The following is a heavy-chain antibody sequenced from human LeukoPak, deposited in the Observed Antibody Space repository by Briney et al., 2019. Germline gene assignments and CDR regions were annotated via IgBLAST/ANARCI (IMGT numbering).Heavy chain of an antibody. CDR3: ARERKYDSNFDY. J-gene: IGHJ4*02. D-gene: IGHD1-1*01. CDR2: IKNDGSTT. V-gene: IGHV3-74*01. Sequence: GGSLRLSCAASGFTFSSYWMHWVRQASGKGLVWVSRIKNDGSTTTYADSVKGRFTVSRDNAKNTLYLQMNSLRAEDTAVYYCARERKYDSNFDYWGQGTLVTVSS. CDR1: GFTFSSYW.